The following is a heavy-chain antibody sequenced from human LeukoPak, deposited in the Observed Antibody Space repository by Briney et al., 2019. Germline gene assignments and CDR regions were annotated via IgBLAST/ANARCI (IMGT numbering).Heavy chain of an antibody. D-gene: IGHD5-12*01. J-gene: IGHJ4*02. V-gene: IGHV3-33*01. Sequence: GGSLRLSCAASGFTFSNYGMHWVRQAPGKGLEWVAVIWFDGTNKYYADSVRGRFTISRDNTKNTLYLQMSSLRAEDTAVYYCARDRGVAAHLDYWGQGTLVTVSS. CDR2: IWFDGTNK. CDR1: GFTFSNYG. CDR3: ARDRGVAAHLDY.